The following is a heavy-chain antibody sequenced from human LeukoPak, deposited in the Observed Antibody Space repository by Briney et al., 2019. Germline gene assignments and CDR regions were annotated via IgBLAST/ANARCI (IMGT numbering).Heavy chain of an antibody. J-gene: IGHJ4*02. CDR1: GYTFTGYY. CDR2: INPNSGGT. D-gene: IGHD3-22*01. V-gene: IGHV1-2*06. CDR3: ARAGWEYYYDSSGYYFFDY. Sequence: ASVKVSCKASGYTFTGYYMHWVRQAPGQGLEWMGRINPNSGGTNYAQKFQGRVTMTRDTSISTAYMELNRLRSDDTAVYYCARAGWEYYYDSSGYYFFDYWGQGTLVTVSS.